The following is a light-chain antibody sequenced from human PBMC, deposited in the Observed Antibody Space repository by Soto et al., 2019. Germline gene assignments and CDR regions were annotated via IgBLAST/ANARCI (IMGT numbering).Light chain of an antibody. Sequence: DITMTQSPSSLSASVEDRVTIPCRASLPIRNCLAWYQHKPGKAPKLLIYKASTLKSGVPSRFSGSGSGTEFTLTISSLQPDDFATYYCQQYDSYSWTFGQGTKVDI. J-gene: IGKJ1*01. CDR1: LPIRNC. CDR2: KAS. CDR3: QQYDSYSWT. V-gene: IGKV1-5*03.